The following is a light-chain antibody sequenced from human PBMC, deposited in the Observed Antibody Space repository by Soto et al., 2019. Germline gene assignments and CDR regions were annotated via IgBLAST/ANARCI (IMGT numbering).Light chain of an antibody. CDR2: LGS. Sequence: DLVMTQSPLSLPVTPGEPASISCRSSQSLLHSNGYNYLDWYLQKPGQSPQLLIYLGSNRSSGVPDRFSGSGSGTDFTLKISRVEAGDVGVYYCMQAIQFPVTFGGGTRVEI. CDR1: QSLLHSNGYNY. J-gene: IGKJ4*01. V-gene: IGKV2-28*01. CDR3: MQAIQFPVT.